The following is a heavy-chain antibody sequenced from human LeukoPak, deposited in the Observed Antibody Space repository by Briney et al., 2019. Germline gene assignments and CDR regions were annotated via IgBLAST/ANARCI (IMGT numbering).Heavy chain of an antibody. CDR1: GQSTTTYR. D-gene: IGHD2-2*01. V-gene: IGHV4-4*07. J-gene: IGHJ5*01. Sequence: PSVTLSLTCSVSGQSTTTYRWSWIRQSAAKGLEWMGRIDEDGSTTYSPSLRSRVTVSADTSKNQVSLKLKFVTAADTAVYFCARGYRSTTHCHFDSWGRGTLVTVSS. CDR3: ARGYRSTTHCHFDS. CDR2: IDEDGST.